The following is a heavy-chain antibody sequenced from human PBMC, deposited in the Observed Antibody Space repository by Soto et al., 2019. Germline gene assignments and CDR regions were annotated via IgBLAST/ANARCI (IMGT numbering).Heavy chain of an antibody. CDR1: GGSISSNY. D-gene: IGHD6-13*01. CDR2: VYNSGST. J-gene: IGHJ4*02. V-gene: IGHV4-59*01. Sequence: PSETLSLTCTVSGGSISSNYWTWIRQPPGKGLEWIGYVYNSGSTNYNPSLKSRVTLSEDTSKSQFSLKVNSMTAADTAVYYCARYRREAVAGYTLDNWGQGMLVTVSS. CDR3: ARYRREAVAGYTLDN.